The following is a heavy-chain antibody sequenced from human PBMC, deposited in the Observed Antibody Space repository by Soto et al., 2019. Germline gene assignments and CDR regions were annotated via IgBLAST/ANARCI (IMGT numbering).Heavy chain of an antibody. CDR1: GGTFSSYA. J-gene: IGHJ6*02. CDR3: ARDLAYSSSRYGKDV. V-gene: IGHV1-69*13. CDR2: IIPIFGTA. D-gene: IGHD6-6*01. Sequence: ASVKVSCRASGGTFSSYAISWVRQAPGQGLEWMGGIIPIFGTANYAQKFQGRVTITADXFXXTXYXEXSXXXSEDXAVYYCARDLAYSSSRYGKDVWGQGTTDTVSS.